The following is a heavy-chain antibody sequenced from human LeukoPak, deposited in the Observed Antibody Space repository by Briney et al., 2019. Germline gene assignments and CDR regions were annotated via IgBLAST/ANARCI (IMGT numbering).Heavy chain of an antibody. CDR1: GYSFTSYW. D-gene: IGHD3-10*01. CDR2: IYPGDSDT. J-gene: IGHJ6*03. V-gene: IGHV5-51*01. Sequence: GESLKISCKGSGYSFTSYWIGWVRQMPGKGLEWMGIIYPGDSDTRYSPSFQGQVTISADKSISTAYLQWSNLKASDTAMYYCARHGIAGVLLSGWKYMDVWGKGTTVTVSS. CDR3: ARHGIAGVLLSGWKYMDV.